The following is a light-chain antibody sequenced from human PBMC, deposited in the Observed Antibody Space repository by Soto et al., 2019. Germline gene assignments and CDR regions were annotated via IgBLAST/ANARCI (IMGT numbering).Light chain of an antibody. J-gene: IGKJ1*01. CDR3: QQYGSSPWT. CDR2: GAS. CDR1: QSVSSSY. Sequence: IVLTHSPSTLSLSPCERATLSFSASQSVSSSYLAWYQQKPGQAPRLLIYGASSRATGIPDRFSGSGSGTDFTLTISRLEPEDFAVYYCQQYGSSPWTFGQGTKVDI. V-gene: IGKV3-20*01.